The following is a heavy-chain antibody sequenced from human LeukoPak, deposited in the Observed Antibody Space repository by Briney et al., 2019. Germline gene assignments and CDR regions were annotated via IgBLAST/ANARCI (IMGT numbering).Heavy chain of an antibody. D-gene: IGHD2-2*01. Sequence: GASVKVPCKASGYTFTSYYIHWLRQAPGQGPEWMGIINLIGGTTHYAQKFQGRVTMTRDTSTSTVYMELSSLGSEDTAVYYCARGGAYCSSTSCYWVYWGQGTLVTVSS. CDR3: ARGGAYCSSTSCYWVY. J-gene: IGHJ4*02. CDR1: GYTFTSYY. CDR2: INLIGGTT. V-gene: IGHV1-46*01.